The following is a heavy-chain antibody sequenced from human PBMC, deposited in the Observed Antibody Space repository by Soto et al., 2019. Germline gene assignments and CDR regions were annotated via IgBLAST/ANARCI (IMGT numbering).Heavy chain of an antibody. CDR2: ISAYNGNT. CDR3: ARDVPTVTTGGPDY. J-gene: IGHJ4*02. CDR1: GYIFTKYG. Sequence: QVQLVQSGAEVQKPGASVKVCCKASGYIFTKYGISWVRQAPGQGLEWMGWISAYNGNTNYAQKLQGRVTMTTDTSTSTAYMELMSLTSDDTAVYYCARDVPTVTTGGPDYWGQGSLVTVSS. D-gene: IGHD4-17*01. V-gene: IGHV1-18*01.